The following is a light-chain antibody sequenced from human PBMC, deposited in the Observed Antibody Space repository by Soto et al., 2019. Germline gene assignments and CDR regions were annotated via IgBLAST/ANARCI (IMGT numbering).Light chain of an antibody. CDR3: QHYYSSPLT. CDR1: ESVLYSSNNKNY. Sequence: DIVMTQSPDSLAVSLGERATINCKSSESVLYSSNNKNYLAWYQQKPGLTPRLVIYWASTRESGVPDRFSGSGSGTDFTLTISTLQAEDVAVYYCQHYYSSPLTFGGGTKVEIK. V-gene: IGKV4-1*01. CDR2: WAS. J-gene: IGKJ4*01.